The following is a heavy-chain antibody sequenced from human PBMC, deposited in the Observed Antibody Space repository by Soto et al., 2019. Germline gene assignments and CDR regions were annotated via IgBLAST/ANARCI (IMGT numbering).Heavy chain of an antibody. CDR3: ARGEGAAPGILPAAINWFDP. CDR1: GGSISSYY. J-gene: IGHJ5*02. V-gene: IGHV4-59*01. D-gene: IGHD2-2*02. CDR2: IYYTGST. Sequence: SETLSLTCTVSGGSISSYYWSWIRQPPGKGLEWIGNIYYTGSTSYNPSLKSRVTISLDTSKNQFSLKVNSVTAADTAVYYCARGEGAAPGILPAAINWFDPWGQGTMVTVSS.